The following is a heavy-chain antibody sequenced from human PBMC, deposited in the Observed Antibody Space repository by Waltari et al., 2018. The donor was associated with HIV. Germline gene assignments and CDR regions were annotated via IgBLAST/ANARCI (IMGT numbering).Heavy chain of an antibody. V-gene: IGHV3-66*01. CDR2: IYSGGRT. Sequence: EVQLVESGGGLVQSGESQRRSCAVSGLTVSDIYMTWVRQAPGKGLEWVSFIYSGGRTFYADSVKDRFTISRDNSKNTLFLQMNSLRAEDTAVYYCARGRFRAGPFDYWGQGTRVTVSS. D-gene: IGHD6-19*01. J-gene: IGHJ4*02. CDR3: ARGRFRAGPFDY. CDR1: GLTVSDIY.